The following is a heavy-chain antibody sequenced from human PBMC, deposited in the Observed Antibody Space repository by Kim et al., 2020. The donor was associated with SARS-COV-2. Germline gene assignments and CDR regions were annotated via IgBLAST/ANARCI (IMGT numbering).Heavy chain of an antibody. J-gene: IGHJ6*02. Sequence: ASVKVSCKASGYTFTSYDINWARQATGQGLEWMGWMNPNSGNTGYAQKFQGRVTMTRNTSISTAYMELSSLRSEDTAVYYCAGYHLFRGQMDVWGQGTTVTVSS. CDR1: GYTFTSYD. D-gene: IGHD5-18*01. CDR2: MNPNSGNT. V-gene: IGHV1-8*01. CDR3: AGYHLFRGQMDV.